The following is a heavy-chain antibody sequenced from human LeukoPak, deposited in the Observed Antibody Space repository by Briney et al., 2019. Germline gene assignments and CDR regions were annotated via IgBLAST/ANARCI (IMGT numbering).Heavy chain of an antibody. CDR2: IYYTGST. D-gene: IGHD3-10*01. CDR1: GDSISSRTYY. Sequence: PSETLSLTCTVSGDSISSRTYYWGWIRQPPGKGLGWIGIIYYTGSTYYDPSLKSRITLSVDTSRNQFSLRLSSVTAADTAVYYCASFYGSGSWTYYYFDPWGQGTLVTVSS. V-gene: IGHV4-39*01. CDR3: ASFYGSGSWTYYYFDP. J-gene: IGHJ4*02.